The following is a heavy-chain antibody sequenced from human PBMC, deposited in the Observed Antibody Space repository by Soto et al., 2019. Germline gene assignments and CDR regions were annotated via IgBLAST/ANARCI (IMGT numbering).Heavy chain of an antibody. V-gene: IGHV3-30*18. CDR1: ECTFGGYG. D-gene: IGHD3-3*01. J-gene: IGHJ6*02. Sequence: RLSSGAAECTFGGYGRRWVRQAPGKGLEWVAVISYDGSNKYYADSVKGRFTISRDNSKNTLYLQMNSLRAEDTAVYYCAKDVLRFLEWLAFYGMDVWGQGTTVTVSS. CDR3: AKDVLRFLEWLAFYGMDV. CDR2: ISYDGSNK.